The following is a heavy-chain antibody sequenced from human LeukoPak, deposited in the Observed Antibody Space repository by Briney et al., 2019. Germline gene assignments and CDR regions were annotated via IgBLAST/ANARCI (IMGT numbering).Heavy chain of an antibody. CDR2: ISGNGGST. CDR1: GFTFSSYT. CDR3: ARGVGFSTGWYYFEY. D-gene: IGHD6-19*01. J-gene: IGHJ4*02. Sequence: GGSLRLSCAAYGFTFSSYTIHWVRQAPGMGLEYVSAISGNGGSTYYANSVKGRFTISRDNSKNTLYLQMGSLRAEDMGVYYCARGVGFSTGWYYFEYWGQGTLVTVSS. V-gene: IGHV3-64*01.